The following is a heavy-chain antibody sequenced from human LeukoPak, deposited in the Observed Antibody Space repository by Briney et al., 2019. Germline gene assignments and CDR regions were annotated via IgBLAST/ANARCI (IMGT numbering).Heavy chain of an antibody. Sequence: PGGSLRLSCAASGFTFTNAWMSWVRQAPGKGLEWVGRIKSQSGGGTIDYAAPVKGRFTISRDDSKNTLYVQMNSLKIEDTAVYYCITTTFYYGGKGYWGQGTLVTVSS. CDR2: IKSQSGGGTI. CDR1: GFTFTNAW. V-gene: IGHV3-15*01. D-gene: IGHD4-23*01. CDR3: ITTTFYYGGKGY. J-gene: IGHJ4*02.